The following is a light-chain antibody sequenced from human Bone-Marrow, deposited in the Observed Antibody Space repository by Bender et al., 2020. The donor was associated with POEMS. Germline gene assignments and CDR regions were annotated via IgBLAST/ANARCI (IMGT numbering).Light chain of an antibody. CDR1: SSDVGAYNL. Sequence: QSALTQPASVSGSPGQSLTISCTGTSSDVGAYNLVSWYQQEPGKAPKLLIFGYNNRPSGVPDRFSGSKSGTSASLAITGLQAEDEAYYYCQSYDSSLDGEVFGGGTKLTVL. CDR3: QSYDSSLDGEV. V-gene: IGLV2-14*02. J-gene: IGLJ3*02. CDR2: GYN.